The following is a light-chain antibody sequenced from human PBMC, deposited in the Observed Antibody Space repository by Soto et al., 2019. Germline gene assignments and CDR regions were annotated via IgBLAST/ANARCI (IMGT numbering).Light chain of an antibody. CDR2: GNS. CDR3: QSYDSRLRGYV. Sequence: QSVLTQPPSVSGAPGQRVTISCTGSSSNIGAGYDVHWYQQLPGTAPKLLIYGNSNRPSGVPDRFSGSKSGTSASLAITGLQAEDEADYYCQSYDSRLRGYVFATGTKLTVL. J-gene: IGLJ1*01. V-gene: IGLV1-40*01. CDR1: SSNIGAGYD.